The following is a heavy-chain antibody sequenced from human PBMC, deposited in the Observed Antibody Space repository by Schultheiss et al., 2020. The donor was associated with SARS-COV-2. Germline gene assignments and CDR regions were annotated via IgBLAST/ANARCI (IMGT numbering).Heavy chain of an antibody. V-gene: IGHV4-31*03. J-gene: IGHJ6*03. CDR2: IYYSGST. D-gene: IGHD4-17*01. Sequence: SETLSLTCTVSGGSISSGGYYWSWIRQHPGKGLEWIGYIYYSGSTYYNPSLKSRVTISVDTSKNQFSLKLSSVTAADTAVYYCAREHDYGDSYDRDYYYYYMDVWGKGTTVTVSS. CDR3: AREHDYGDSYDRDYYYYYMDV. CDR1: GGSISSGGYY.